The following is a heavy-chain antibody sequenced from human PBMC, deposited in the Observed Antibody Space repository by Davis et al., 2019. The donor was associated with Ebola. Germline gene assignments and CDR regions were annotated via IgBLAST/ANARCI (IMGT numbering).Heavy chain of an antibody. CDR3: VRGRHGDYAFDK. CDR2: IHHTGTP. CDR1: ASPVSGYY. Sequence: PSATLSLTCTVFASPVSGYYWGWIRQTPVRGLEWIGEIHHTGTPRYNPSLKSRVTVSLDTPKSQFSLKMTSVTVADTAVYYCVRGRHGDYAFDKWGQGALVTVSS. D-gene: IGHD4-17*01. J-gene: IGHJ4*02. V-gene: IGHV4-34*01.